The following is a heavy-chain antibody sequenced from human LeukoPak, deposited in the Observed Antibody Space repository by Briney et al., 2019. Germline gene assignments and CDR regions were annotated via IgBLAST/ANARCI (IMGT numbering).Heavy chain of an antibody. CDR2: INHSGST. Sequence: KPSETLSLTCAVYGGSFSGYYWSWIRQPPGKGLEWIGEINHSGSTNCNPSLKSRVTISVDTSKNQFSLKLSSVTAADTAVYYCARATPPGIAAADGMDVWGQGTTVTVSS. D-gene: IGHD6-13*01. CDR1: GGSFSGYY. J-gene: IGHJ6*02. CDR3: ARATPPGIAAADGMDV. V-gene: IGHV4-34*01.